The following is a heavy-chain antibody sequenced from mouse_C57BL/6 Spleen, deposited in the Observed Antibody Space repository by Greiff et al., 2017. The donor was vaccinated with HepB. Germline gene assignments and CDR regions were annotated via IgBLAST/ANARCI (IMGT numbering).Heavy chain of an antibody. CDR2: IWSGGST. V-gene: IGHV2-2*01. Sequence: VQLQQSGPGLVQPSQSLSITCTVSGFSLTSYGVHWVRQSPGKGLEWLGVIWSGGSTDYNAAFISRLSISKDKSKSQVFFKMNSLQADDTAIYYCAREGSDYFDYWGQGTTLTVSS. J-gene: IGHJ2*01. D-gene: IGHD3-1*01. CDR3: AREGSDYFDY. CDR1: GFSLTSYG.